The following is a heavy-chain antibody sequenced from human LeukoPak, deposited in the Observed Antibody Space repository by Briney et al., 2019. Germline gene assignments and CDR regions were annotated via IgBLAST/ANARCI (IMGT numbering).Heavy chain of an antibody. J-gene: IGHJ4*02. CDR2: ITSDSSYV. D-gene: IGHD4-11*01. CDR1: GFTFSSYN. Sequence: GGSLRLSCAASGFTFSSYNMNWVHQAPGKGLEWVSSITSDSSYVFYADSAKGRFTISRDNAENSLYLQMNSLRAEDTAVYYCAKAISNHASFDYWGQGTLVTVSS. CDR3: AKAISNHASFDY. V-gene: IGHV3-21*04.